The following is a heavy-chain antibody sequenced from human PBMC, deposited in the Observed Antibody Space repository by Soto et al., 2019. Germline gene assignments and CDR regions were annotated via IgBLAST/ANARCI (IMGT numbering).Heavy chain of an antibody. Sequence: SETLSLTCAVYGGSFSGYYWSWIRQPPGKGLEWIGEINHSGSTNYNPSLKSRVTISVDTSKNQFSLKLSSVTAADTAVYYCARGHPLRDNWNDVKRFYYFDYWGQGTLVTVSS. CDR2: INHSGST. V-gene: IGHV4-34*01. J-gene: IGHJ4*02. CDR1: GGSFSGYY. D-gene: IGHD1-20*01. CDR3: ARGHPLRDNWNDVKRFYYFDY.